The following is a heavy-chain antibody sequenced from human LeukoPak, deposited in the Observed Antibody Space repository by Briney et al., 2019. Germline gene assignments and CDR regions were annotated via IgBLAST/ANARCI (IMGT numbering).Heavy chain of an antibody. CDR3: ARGWYQLLSWFDY. CDR1: DGSISSSSYY. CDR2: IYYSGST. Sequence: WETLSLTCIVSDGSISSSSYYWGWIRQPPGKGLEWIGSIYYSGSTYYNPSLKSRVTISVDTSKNQFSLKLSSVTAADTAVYYCARGWYQLLSWFDYWGQGTLVTVSS. J-gene: IGHJ4*02. D-gene: IGHD2-2*01. V-gene: IGHV4-39*01.